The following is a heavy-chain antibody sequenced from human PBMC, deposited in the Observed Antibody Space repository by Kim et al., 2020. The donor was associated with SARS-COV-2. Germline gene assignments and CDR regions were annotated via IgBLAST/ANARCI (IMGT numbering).Heavy chain of an antibody. CDR3: ARDRYSSSFDY. J-gene: IGHJ4*02. Sequence: THYNPSLKSRVTISVDTSKNQFSLKLSSVTAADTAVYYCARDRYSSSFDYWGQGTLVTVSS. V-gene: IGHV4-30-2*05. D-gene: IGHD6-6*01. CDR2: T.